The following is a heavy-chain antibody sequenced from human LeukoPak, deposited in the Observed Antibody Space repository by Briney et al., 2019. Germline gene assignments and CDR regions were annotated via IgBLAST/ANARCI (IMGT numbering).Heavy chain of an antibody. Sequence: ASVKVSCKASGYTFTSYGISWVRQAPGQGLEWMGWISAYNGDTDYAQKLQGRVTMTTDTSTSTAYMELRSLRSDDTAVYYCARVNIGFSYANYWGQGTQVTVSS. V-gene: IGHV1-18*01. J-gene: IGHJ4*02. D-gene: IGHD5-18*01. CDR2: ISAYNGDT. CDR3: ARVNIGFSYANY. CDR1: GYTFTSYG.